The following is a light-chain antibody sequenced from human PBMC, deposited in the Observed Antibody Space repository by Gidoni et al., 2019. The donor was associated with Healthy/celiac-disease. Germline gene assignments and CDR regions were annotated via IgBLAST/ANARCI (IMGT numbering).Light chain of an antibody. CDR2: KAS. Sequence: DIQMTQSPSTLSASVGDRVTITCRASQRISSWLAWYQQKPGKAPKLLIYKASSLESGVPSRVSGSGSGTEFTLTISSLQPEDFATYYCQQYNSYSWTFGQGTKVEIK. J-gene: IGKJ1*01. V-gene: IGKV1-5*03. CDR3: QQYNSYSWT. CDR1: QRISSW.